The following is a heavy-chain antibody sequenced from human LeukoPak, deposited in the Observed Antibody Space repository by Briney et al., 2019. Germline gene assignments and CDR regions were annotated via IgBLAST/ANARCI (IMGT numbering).Heavy chain of an antibody. CDR2: ISAYNGNT. J-gene: IGHJ6*02. Sequence: VASVKVSCKASGYSFTSSGFSWVRQAPGHGLEWMGWISAYNGNTNYAQNLQGRVTMTTDTSTSTAYMELRSLRSDDTAVYYCARGYSYGSDYYYGMDVWGQGTTVTVSS. CDR1: GYSFTSSG. CDR3: ARGYSYGSDYYYGMDV. V-gene: IGHV1-18*01. D-gene: IGHD5-18*01.